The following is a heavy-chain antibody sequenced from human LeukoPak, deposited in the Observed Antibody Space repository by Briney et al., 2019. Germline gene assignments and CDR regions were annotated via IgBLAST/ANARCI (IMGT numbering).Heavy chain of an antibody. CDR1: GYSISSGYY. CDR2: MYHSGST. Sequence: SETLSLTCSVSGYSISSGYYWGWIRQTPGKGLEWIGSMYHSGSTNYNPSLKSRVTISVDTSKNQFSLKLSSVTAADTAVYYCARGPGGTHYYDTRGLWNWLDPWGQGTLVTVSS. J-gene: IGHJ5*02. D-gene: IGHD3-22*01. V-gene: IGHV4-38-2*02. CDR3: ARGPGGTHYYDTRGLWNWLDP.